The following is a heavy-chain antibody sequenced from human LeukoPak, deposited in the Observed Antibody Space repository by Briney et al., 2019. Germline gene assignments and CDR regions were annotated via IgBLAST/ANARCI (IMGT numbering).Heavy chain of an antibody. D-gene: IGHD2-2*01. J-gene: IGHJ2*01. CDR2: MSGSGDTI. V-gene: IGHV3-23*01. CDR1: GFTSSIYA. CDR3: AKLEGYCSSSTCHGNWYFDR. Sequence: GGSLRLSCAASGFTSSIYAMTWVRQAPGKGLEWVSTMSGSGDTICYADSVKGRFTISRDNSKNTLYLQMNSLRAEDTALYYCAKLEGYCSSSTCHGNWYFDRWGRGTLVTVSS.